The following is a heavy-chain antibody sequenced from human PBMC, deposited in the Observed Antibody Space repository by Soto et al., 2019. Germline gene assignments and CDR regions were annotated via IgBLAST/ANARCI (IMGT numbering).Heavy chain of an antibody. D-gene: IGHD1-26*01. CDR1: GYTFSHYG. J-gene: IGHJ6*02. CDR3: ARGGQECSNSGCGYIYDGMDV. Sequence: ASVKVSCKASGYTFSHYGIGWVRQAPGQGLEGMGWISAYNGNRHFAEGLRGRITMTTNTPTSTADMELRSLSSDDTAVYYCARGGQECSNSGCGYIYDGMDVWGQGTTVTVSS. CDR2: ISAYNGNR. V-gene: IGHV1-18*01.